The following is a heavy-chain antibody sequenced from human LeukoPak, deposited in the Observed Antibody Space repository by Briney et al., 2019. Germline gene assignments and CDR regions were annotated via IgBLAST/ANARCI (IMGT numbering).Heavy chain of an antibody. V-gene: IGHV1-2*02. CDR3: AREYYDILTGYENYYYYGMDV. CDR1: GYTFTGYY. Sequence: ASVKVSCKASGYTFTGYYMHWVRQAPGQGLGWMGWINPNSGGTNYAQKFQGRVTMTRDTSISTAYMELSRLRSDDTAVYYCAREYYDILTGYENYYYYGMDVWGQGTTVTVSS. D-gene: IGHD3-9*01. J-gene: IGHJ6*02. CDR2: INPNSGGT.